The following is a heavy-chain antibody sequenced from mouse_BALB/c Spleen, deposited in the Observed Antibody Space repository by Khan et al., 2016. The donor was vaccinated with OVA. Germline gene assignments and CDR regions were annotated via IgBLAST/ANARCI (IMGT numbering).Heavy chain of an antibody. D-gene: IGHD1-1*01. Sequence: EVELVESGEGLVQPGGSRKLSCAASGFTFSSYGMHWVRQAPEKGLEWVAYISGDSNTIYYADTVKGRFTISRDNPKNTLFLRMTSLMSEDTAMYYCATSYFYGYYFDYWGPGTTLTVSS. V-gene: IGHV5-17*02. CDR3: ATSYFYGYYFDY. CDR2: ISGDSNTI. J-gene: IGHJ2*01. CDR1: GFTFSSYG.